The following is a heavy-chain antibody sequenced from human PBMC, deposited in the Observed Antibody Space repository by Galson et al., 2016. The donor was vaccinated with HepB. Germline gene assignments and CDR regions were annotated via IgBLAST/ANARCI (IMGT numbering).Heavy chain of an antibody. Sequence: SLRLSCAASGFSFSNYGMHWVRQAPGKGLEWVAVVSSGGTTQYYADSVKGRFTISRGNSKSTLYLQMDSLRIDATAVYYCAREGGTSGTYRYSFDYWGQGTLVTVSS. V-gene: IGHV3-30*03. D-gene: IGHD1-26*01. CDR2: VSSGGTTQ. CDR3: AREGGTSGTYRYSFDY. CDR1: GFSFSNYG. J-gene: IGHJ4*02.